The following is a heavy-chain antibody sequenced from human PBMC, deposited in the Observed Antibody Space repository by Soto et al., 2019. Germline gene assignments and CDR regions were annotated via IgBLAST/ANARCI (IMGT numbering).Heavy chain of an antibody. CDR3: ARELRPYGSGSYCLDY. J-gene: IGHJ4*02. CDR2: IWYDGSNK. Sequence: QVQLVESGGGVVQPGRSLRLSCAASGFTFSSYGMHWVRQAPGKGLEWVAGIWYDGSNKYYADSVKGRFTISRDNSKNTLYLQMNSLRAEETAVYYCARELRPYGSGSYCLDYWGQGTLVNGSS. V-gene: IGHV3-33*01. D-gene: IGHD3-10*01. CDR1: GFTFSSYG.